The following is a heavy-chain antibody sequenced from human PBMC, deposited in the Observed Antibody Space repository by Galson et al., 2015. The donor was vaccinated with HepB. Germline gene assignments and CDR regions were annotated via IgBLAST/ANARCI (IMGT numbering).Heavy chain of an antibody. CDR2: INTNTGNP. V-gene: IGHV7-4-1*02. Sequence: SVKVSCKASGYTFTSSSMNWVRQVPGQGLEWMGWINTNTGNPTYALAFTGRFVFSFDTSVSTAYLQISRLKAEDTAVYYCARAGLLGSYYYMDVWGKGTTVTVSS. D-gene: IGHD2-15*01. CDR3: ARAGLLGSYYYMDV. J-gene: IGHJ6*03. CDR1: GYTFTSSS.